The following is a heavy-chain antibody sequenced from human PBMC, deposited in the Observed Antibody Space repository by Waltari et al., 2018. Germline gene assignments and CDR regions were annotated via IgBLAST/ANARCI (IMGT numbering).Heavy chain of an antibody. V-gene: IGHV1-3*03. CDR3: ARGAYYYDSSGYAFDI. CDR1: GGTFSSYA. CDR2: INTGNGNT. J-gene: IGHJ3*02. Sequence: QVQLVQSGAEVKKPGSSVKVSCKASGGTFSSYAISWVRQAPGQRLEWMGWINTGNGNTKYSQEFQGRVTITRDTSASTAYMELSSLRSEDMAVYYCARGAYYYDSSGYAFDIWGQGTMVTVSS. D-gene: IGHD3-22*01.